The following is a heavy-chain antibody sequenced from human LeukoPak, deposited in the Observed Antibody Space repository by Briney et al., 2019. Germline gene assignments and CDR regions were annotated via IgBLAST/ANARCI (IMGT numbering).Heavy chain of an antibody. CDR1: GGSISSYY. CDR2: IYYSGST. Sequence: SETLSLTCTVSGGSISSYYWSWLRQPPGKGLEWIGYIYYSGSTNYNPSLKSRVTISVDTSKNQFSLKLSSVTAADTAVYYCARSALGGVVTIYDYWGQGTLVTGSS. V-gene: IGHV4-59*01. CDR3: ARSALGGVVTIYDY. J-gene: IGHJ4*02. D-gene: IGHD4-23*01.